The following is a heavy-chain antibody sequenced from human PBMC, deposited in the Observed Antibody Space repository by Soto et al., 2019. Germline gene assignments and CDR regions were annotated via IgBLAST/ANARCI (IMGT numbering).Heavy chain of an antibody. V-gene: IGHV3-23*01. CDR1: GFTFSSYA. J-gene: IGHJ4*02. CDR3: AKDQRFLEWTDY. Sequence: PGGSLRLYCAASGFTFSSYAMSWVRQAPGKGLEWVSAISGSGGSTYYADSVKGRFTISRDNSKNTLYLQMNSLRAEDTAVYYCAKDQRFLEWTDYWGQGTLVTVSS. CDR2: ISGSGGST. D-gene: IGHD3-3*01.